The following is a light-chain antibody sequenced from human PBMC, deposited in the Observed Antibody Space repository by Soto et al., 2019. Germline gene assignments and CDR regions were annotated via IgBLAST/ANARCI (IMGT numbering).Light chain of an antibody. J-gene: IGKJ4*01. V-gene: IGKV1-33*01. CDR3: QRSDSLPLT. CDR2: DSS. Sequence: DIQMTQSPSSLSASVGDRVTITCQASQDISNYLSWYQQRPGKAPKLLIYDSSNLETGVPSRFSRGGSGTHFAFTISSLQPEDIATYYCQRSDSLPLTFGGGTKVDIK. CDR1: QDISNY.